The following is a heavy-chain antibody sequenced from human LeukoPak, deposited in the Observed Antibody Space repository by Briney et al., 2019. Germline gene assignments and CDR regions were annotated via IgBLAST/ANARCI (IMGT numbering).Heavy chain of an antibody. CDR3: ARGAATRNYYGMDV. CDR1: GGSMSNYY. V-gene: IGHV4-59*01. CDR2: IYFSGST. Sequence: SETLSLTCTVSGGSMSNYYWSWIRQPPGKGLEWIGYIYFSGSTNYNPSLKSRVTISVDTSMNQFSLKLSTVTAADMAVYYCARGAATRNYYGMDVWGQGTTVTVSS. J-gene: IGHJ6*02. D-gene: IGHD5-24*01.